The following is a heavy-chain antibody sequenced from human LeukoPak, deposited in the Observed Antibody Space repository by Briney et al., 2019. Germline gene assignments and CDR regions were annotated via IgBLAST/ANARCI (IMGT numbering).Heavy chain of an antibody. CDR3: AKDPDYGDDF. D-gene: IGHD4-17*01. CDR2: INNSGGRT. CDR1: GFTFSSYA. Sequence: GGSLRLSCAASGFTFSSYAMSWVRQAPGEGLEWVSAINNSGGRTYYADSAKGRFTISRDNSKNTLYLQMNSLRAEDTAVYYCAKDPDYGDDFWGQGTLVTVSS. J-gene: IGHJ4*02. V-gene: IGHV3-23*01.